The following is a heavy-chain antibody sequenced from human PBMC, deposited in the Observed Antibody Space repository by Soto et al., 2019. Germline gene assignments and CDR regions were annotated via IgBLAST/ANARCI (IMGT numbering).Heavy chain of an antibody. J-gene: IGHJ2*01. CDR2: IIPIFGTA. CDR3: ARDATYCGGDCYDQWTGWYFDL. D-gene: IGHD2-21*02. CDR1: GGTFSSYA. V-gene: IGHV1-69*01. Sequence: QVQLVQSGAEVKKPGSSVKVSCKASGGTFSSYAISWVRQAPGQGLEWMGGIIPIFGTANYAQKFQGRVTITADESTNTAYMELSSLRSEDTAVYYCARDATYCGGDCYDQWTGWYFDLWRRGTLVTVSS.